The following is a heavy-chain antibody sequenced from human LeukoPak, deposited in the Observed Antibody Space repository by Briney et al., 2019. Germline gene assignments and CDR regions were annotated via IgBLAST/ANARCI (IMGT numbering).Heavy chain of an antibody. D-gene: IGHD4-23*01. CDR1: GVPISSYY. J-gene: IGHJ4*02. Sequence: PSETQSLTCTVSGVPISSYYWSWIRQPPGKRLEGLGYIYYSGSTNYNPSPKRRITMAVDTSKNQFSLKLSSVTAADTAVYYCARGRDGGNYCPFDYWGQGTLVRVSS. CDR2: IYYSGST. CDR3: ARGRDGGNYCPFDY. V-gene: IGHV4-59*01.